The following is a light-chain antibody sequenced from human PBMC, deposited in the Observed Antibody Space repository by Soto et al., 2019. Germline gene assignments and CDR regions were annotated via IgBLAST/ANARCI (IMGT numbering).Light chain of an antibody. V-gene: IGKV3-15*01. CDR2: GAS. CDR3: QQYNNWLMLS. Sequence: EIVMTQSPAILSVSPGERATLSCRASQSVSSNLAWYQQKPGQTPRLLIYGASTRATGIPARFSGSGSGTESTLTISSLQSEDFAIYYCQQYNNWLMLSFGGGTKVDIK. J-gene: IGKJ4*01. CDR1: QSVSSN.